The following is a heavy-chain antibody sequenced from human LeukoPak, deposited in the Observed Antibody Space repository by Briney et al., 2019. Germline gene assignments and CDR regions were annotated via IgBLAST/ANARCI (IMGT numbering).Heavy chain of an antibody. CDR2: IHSTGTT. Sequence: SETLSLTCFVSGASISRHYWTWMRHTPGQGLHWIGYIHSTGTTNYNPSLKSRVTMSLDTSKNQFSLRLNSVAAADTAVYYCARSEYVWGGYRLDFWGQGALVTVSS. CDR1: GASISRHY. J-gene: IGHJ4*02. V-gene: IGHV4-4*08. CDR3: ARSEYVWGGYRLDF. D-gene: IGHD3-16*02.